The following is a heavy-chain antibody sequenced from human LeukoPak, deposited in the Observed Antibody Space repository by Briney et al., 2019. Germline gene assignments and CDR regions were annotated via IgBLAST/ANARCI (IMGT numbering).Heavy chain of an antibody. V-gene: IGHV4-34*01. Sequence: PSETLSLTCAVYGGSFSGYYWSWIRQPPGKGLEWIGEINHSGSTNYNPSLKSRVTISVDTSKNQFSLKLSSVTAADTAVYYCASNRALWRYDFWSGYFREISEIPHSTDYWGQGTLVTVSS. D-gene: IGHD3-3*01. CDR2: INHSGST. CDR1: GGSFSGYY. CDR3: ASNRALWRYDFWSGYFREISEIPHSTDY. J-gene: IGHJ4*02.